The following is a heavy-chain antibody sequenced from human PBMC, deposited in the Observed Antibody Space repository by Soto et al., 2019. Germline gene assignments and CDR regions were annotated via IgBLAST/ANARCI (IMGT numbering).Heavy chain of an antibody. CDR2: IYYSGST. D-gene: IGHD3-3*01. Sequence: SETLSLTCAVDGGSISSYYWCWIRQPPGKGLEWIGYIYYSGSTNYNPSLKSRVTISVDTSKNLFSLKLSSVTAADSAVYYCGRASDDFWSGYYNFDYWGQGTLVTVSS. J-gene: IGHJ4*02. CDR1: GGSISSYY. V-gene: IGHV4-59*01. CDR3: GRASDDFWSGYYNFDY.